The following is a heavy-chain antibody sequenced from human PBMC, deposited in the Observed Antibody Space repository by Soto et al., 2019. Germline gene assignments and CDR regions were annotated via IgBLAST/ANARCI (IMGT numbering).Heavy chain of an antibody. V-gene: IGHV4-59*08. CDR1: GGSINTYY. J-gene: IGHJ5*02. D-gene: IGHD5-18*01. Sequence: QVQLQESGPGLVKPSETLSLTCTVSGGSINTYYWSWIRQPPGKGLEWVGHIYYNGITNYNPSLLSRVTIPVDTSRNHFSLTRNSVTAADTAVYYCARSGYTLNLGNWFDPWGQGTLVTVSS. CDR3: ARSGYTLNLGNWFDP. CDR2: IYYNGIT.